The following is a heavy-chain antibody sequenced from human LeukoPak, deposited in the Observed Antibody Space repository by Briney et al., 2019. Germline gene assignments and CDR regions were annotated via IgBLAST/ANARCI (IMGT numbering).Heavy chain of an antibody. CDR3: VLAPNSNWFDF. V-gene: IGHV4-59*08. J-gene: IGHJ5*01. D-gene: IGHD2-8*01. Sequence: SETLSLTCSVSGDSISSFYWNWIRQPPGKGLEWIGNIHYSGNSNYNPSLKSRVTMSIDTSRKQFFLKLTSVTAADTAVYYCVLAPNSNWFDFWGQGTQVTVSS. CDR1: GDSISSFY. CDR2: IHYSGNS.